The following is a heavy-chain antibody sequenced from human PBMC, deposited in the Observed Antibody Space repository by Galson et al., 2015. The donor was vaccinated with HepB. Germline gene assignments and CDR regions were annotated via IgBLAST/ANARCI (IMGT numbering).Heavy chain of an antibody. D-gene: IGHD3-22*01. Sequence: SLRLSCAASGFTFSSYGMHWVRRAPGKGLEWVAVISYDGSNKYYADSVKGRFTISRDNSKNTLYLQMNSLRAEDTAVYYCAKLPFGYYYDSSGYLRGQIDYWGQGTLVTVSS. CDR2: ISYDGSNK. J-gene: IGHJ4*02. CDR3: AKLPFGYYYDSSGYLRGQIDY. V-gene: IGHV3-30*18. CDR1: GFTFSSYG.